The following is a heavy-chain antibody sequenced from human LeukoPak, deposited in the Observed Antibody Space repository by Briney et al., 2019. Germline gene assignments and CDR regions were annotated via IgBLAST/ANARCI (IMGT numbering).Heavy chain of an antibody. D-gene: IGHD5-18*01. Sequence: GESLRLSCTASSGYSMNWVRQAPGKGLEWVAYISSASSTIYYADSVEGRFTISRDNAQNSLNLQMNSLRAEDTAVYYCAREGVGYGYFGYMDVWGKGTTVTVSS. CDR2: ISSASSTI. J-gene: IGHJ6*03. V-gene: IGHV3-48*04. CDR3: AREGVGYGYFGYMDV. CDR1: SGYS.